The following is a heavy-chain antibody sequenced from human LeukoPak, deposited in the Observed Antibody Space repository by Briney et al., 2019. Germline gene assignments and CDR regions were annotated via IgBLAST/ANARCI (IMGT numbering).Heavy chain of an antibody. CDR3: ARDSSTYYYGSGSYGGSVDY. J-gene: IGHJ4*02. CDR2: IRYDESNK. CDR1: RFTFSSYG. V-gene: IGHV3-30*02. D-gene: IGHD3-10*01. Sequence: GGSLRLSCAASRFTFSSYGMHWVRQAPGKGLEWVTFIRYDESNKYYADSVKGRFTISRDNSKNTLYLQMTSLRAEDTAVYYCARDSSTYYYGSGSYGGSVDYWGQGTLVTVSS.